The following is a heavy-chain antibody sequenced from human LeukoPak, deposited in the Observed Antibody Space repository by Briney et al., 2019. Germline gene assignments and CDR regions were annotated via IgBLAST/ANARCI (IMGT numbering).Heavy chain of an antibody. J-gene: IGHJ6*03. CDR3: ARHGELLSYYYYMDV. D-gene: IGHD1-26*01. V-gene: IGHV4-4*07. CDR1: GGSISSYY. CDR2: IYTSGST. Sequence: SETLSLTCTVSGGSISSYYWSWIRQPAGKGLEWIGRIYTSGSTKYNPSLKSRVTMSVDTSKNQFSLKLSSVTAADTAVYYCARHGELLSYYYYMDVWGKGTTVTVSS.